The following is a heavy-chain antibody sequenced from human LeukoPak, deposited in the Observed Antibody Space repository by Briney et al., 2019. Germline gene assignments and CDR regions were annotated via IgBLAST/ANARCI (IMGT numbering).Heavy chain of an antibody. V-gene: IGHV4-34*01. Sequence: PSETLSLTCAAYGGSFSGYYWSWIRQPPGKGLEWIGEINHSGSTNYNPSLKSRVTISVDTSKNQFSLKLSSVTAADTAVYYCARQGGGYCSSTSDCGFDPWGQGTLVTVSS. D-gene: IGHD2-2*01. CDR3: ARQGGGYCSSTSDCGFDP. J-gene: IGHJ5*02. CDR2: INHSGST. CDR1: GGSFSGYY.